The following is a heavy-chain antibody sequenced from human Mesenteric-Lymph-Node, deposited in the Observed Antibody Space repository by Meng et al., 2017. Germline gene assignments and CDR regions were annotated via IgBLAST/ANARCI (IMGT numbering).Heavy chain of an antibody. D-gene: IGHD2-2*01. V-gene: IGHV1-69*04. Sequence: SVKVSCKASGGTFTSDTIHWVRQAPGQGLEWIGRIIPILAITNYAQSLQDRVTITADKSTTTAYMELRSLESDDTAVYYCARDSRMYCSSTSCYGDDYWGQGKLVTGAS. J-gene: IGHJ4*02. CDR1: GGTFTSDT. CDR3: ARDSRMYCSSTSCYGDDY. CDR2: IIPILAIT.